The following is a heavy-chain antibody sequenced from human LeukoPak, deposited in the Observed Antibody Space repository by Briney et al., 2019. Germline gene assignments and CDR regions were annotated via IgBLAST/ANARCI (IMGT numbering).Heavy chain of an antibody. D-gene: IGHD5-12*01. V-gene: IGHV3-21*01. CDR2: ISSSSSYI. Sequence: GGSLRLSCAASGFTSSSYSMNWVRQAPGQGLERVSSISSSSSYIYYADSVKGRFTISRDNAKNSLYLQMNSLRAEDTAVYYCARDPRAYSGFDNDYWGQGTLVTV. CDR1: GFTSSSYS. J-gene: IGHJ4*02. CDR3: ARDPRAYSGFDNDY.